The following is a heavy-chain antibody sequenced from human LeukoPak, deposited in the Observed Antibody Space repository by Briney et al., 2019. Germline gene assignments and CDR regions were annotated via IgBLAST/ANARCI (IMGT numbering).Heavy chain of an antibody. Sequence: ASVKVSCKASGYTFTSYGISWVRQATGQGLEWMGWMNPNSGNTGYAQKFQGRVTMTRNTSISTAYMELSSLRSEDTAVYYCAREAIGCSSTSCYYDYWGQGTLVTVSS. V-gene: IGHV1-8*02. CDR2: MNPNSGNT. D-gene: IGHD2-2*01. CDR1: GYTFTSYG. CDR3: AREAIGCSSTSCYYDY. J-gene: IGHJ4*02.